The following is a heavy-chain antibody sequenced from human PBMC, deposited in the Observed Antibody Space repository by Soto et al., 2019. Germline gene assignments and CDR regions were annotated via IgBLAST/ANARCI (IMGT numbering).Heavy chain of an antibody. CDR3: TTGSSSWGYYYYGMDV. V-gene: IGHV3-7*03. Sequence: PVGSLRLSCAASGFTFSTYWMSWVRRAPGKGLEWVANIKQDGTEKYYVDSVKGRFTISRDNAKNSLSLQMNSLRAEDTAVYYCTTGSSSWGYYYYGMDVCGQRTTVTVSS. J-gene: IGHJ6*02. CDR1: GFTFSTYW. D-gene: IGHD6-6*01. CDR2: IKQDGTEK.